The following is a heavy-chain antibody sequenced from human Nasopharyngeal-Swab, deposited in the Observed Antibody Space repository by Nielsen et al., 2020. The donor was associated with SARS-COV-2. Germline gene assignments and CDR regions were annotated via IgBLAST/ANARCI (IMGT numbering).Heavy chain of an antibody. D-gene: IGHD3-22*01. CDR1: GFTFSDYY. Sequence: GGSLRLSCAASGFTFSDYYMSWIRQAPGKGLEWVSYISSSGSTIYYADSVKGRFTISRDNAENSLYLQMNSLRAEDTAVYYCASPLIYYYDSSGYYGDDAFDIWGQGTMVTVSS. V-gene: IGHV3-11*01. J-gene: IGHJ3*02. CDR2: ISSSGSTI. CDR3: ASPLIYYYDSSGYYGDDAFDI.